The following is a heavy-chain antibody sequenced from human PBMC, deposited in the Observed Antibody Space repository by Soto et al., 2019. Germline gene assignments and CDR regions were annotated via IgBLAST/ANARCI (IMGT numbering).Heavy chain of an antibody. D-gene: IGHD3-22*01. CDR3: ARARTRAYYYDSSGPNDAFDI. CDR1: GYTLTSYY. V-gene: IGHV1-46*01. CDR2: INPSGGST. J-gene: IGHJ3*02. Sequence: GASVKVSCKASGYTLTSYYMHWVRQAPGQGLEWMGIINPSGGSTSYAQKFQGRVTMTRDTSTSTVYMELSSLRSEDTAVYYCARARTRAYYYDSSGPNDAFDIWGQGTMVTVSS.